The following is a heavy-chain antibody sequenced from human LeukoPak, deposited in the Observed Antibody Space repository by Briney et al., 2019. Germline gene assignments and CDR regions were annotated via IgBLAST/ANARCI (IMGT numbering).Heavy chain of an antibody. CDR2: IFSDGSQQ. V-gene: IGHV3-30*02. Sequence: GGSLRLSCAASGFTFSFYAMHWVRQAPGKGLEWVTFIFSDGSQQFYADSVKGRFTVSRDNSRNTVSLQMNSLRAEDTAVYYCAKDTYCGGDCYPTETSDYYYGMDVWGQGTTVTVSS. J-gene: IGHJ6*02. CDR3: AKDTYCGGDCYPTETSDYYYGMDV. CDR1: GFTFSFYA. D-gene: IGHD2-21*02.